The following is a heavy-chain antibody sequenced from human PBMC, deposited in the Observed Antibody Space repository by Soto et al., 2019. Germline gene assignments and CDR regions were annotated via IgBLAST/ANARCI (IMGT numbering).Heavy chain of an antibody. Sequence: GGSLRLSCAASGITFSNYWMHWVRQAPGKGLVWVSRINSGGSSTTYADSVKGRFTISRDNAKNTLYLQMNSLRAEDTAVYYCARDSSWTGYSAQFDYWGQGAPVTVSS. J-gene: IGHJ4*02. V-gene: IGHV3-74*01. CDR3: ARDSSWTGYSAQFDY. CDR2: INSGGSST. D-gene: IGHD3-9*01. CDR1: GITFSNYW.